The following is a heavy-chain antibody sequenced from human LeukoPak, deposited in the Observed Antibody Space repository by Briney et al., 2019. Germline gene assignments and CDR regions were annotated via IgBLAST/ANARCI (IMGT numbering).Heavy chain of an antibody. CDR2: IKQDGSKK. CDR3: TRVGYIDEGIDY. D-gene: IGHD5-24*01. Sequence: GGSLRLSCVASGFPFSSYWMTWVRQAPGKGLEWVANIKQDGSKKSYVDSVKGRFTISRDNAKNSLYLQMNSLRAEDTAVYYCTRVGYIDEGIDYWGQGTLVTVSS. V-gene: IGHV3-7*04. CDR1: GFPFSSYW. J-gene: IGHJ4*02.